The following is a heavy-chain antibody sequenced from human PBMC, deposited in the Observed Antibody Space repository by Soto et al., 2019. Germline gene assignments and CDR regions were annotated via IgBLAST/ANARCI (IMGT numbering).Heavy chain of an antibody. V-gene: IGHV1-2*02. CDR3: ARDRYSGYGTVRYWFDP. CDR2: INPNSGGT. D-gene: IGHD5-12*01. J-gene: IGHJ5*02. CDR1: GYTFTGYY. Sequence: QVQLVQSGAEVKKPGASVKVSCKASGYTFTGYYMHWVRQAPGQGLEWMGWINPNSGGTNYAQKFQGRVTLTRDTSISTADMELSRLRSDDTAVYYCARDRYSGYGTVRYWFDPGGQGTLVTVSS.